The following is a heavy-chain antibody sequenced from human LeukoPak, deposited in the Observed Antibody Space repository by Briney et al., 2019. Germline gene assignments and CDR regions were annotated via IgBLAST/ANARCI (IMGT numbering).Heavy chain of an antibody. CDR2: INPSGGAP. CDR3: AREVPSYDFWSGTNWFDP. V-gene: IGHV1-46*01. J-gene: IGHJ5*02. CDR1: GYTFTSYY. D-gene: IGHD3-3*01. Sequence: ASVKVSCKASGYTFTSYYIHWVRQAPGQGLEWMGMINPSGGAPSYAQKFQDRVTMTRDTSTSTVYMEVSSLRSEDTAVYYCAREVPSYDFWSGTNWFDPWGQGTLVTVSS.